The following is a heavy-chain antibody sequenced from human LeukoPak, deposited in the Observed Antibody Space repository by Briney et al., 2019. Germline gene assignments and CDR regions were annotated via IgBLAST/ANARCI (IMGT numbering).Heavy chain of an antibody. J-gene: IGHJ4*02. V-gene: IGHV1-18*01. CDR2: ISAYNGNT. CDR1: GYTFTSYG. D-gene: IGHD2-15*01. CDR3: ATFCSGGSCYGPYYFDY. Sequence: ASVKVSYKASGYTFTSYGISWVRQAPGQGLEWMGWISAYNGNTNYAQKLQGRVTMTTDTSTSTAYMELRSLRSDDTAVYYCATFCSGGSCYGPYYFDYWGQGTLVTVSS.